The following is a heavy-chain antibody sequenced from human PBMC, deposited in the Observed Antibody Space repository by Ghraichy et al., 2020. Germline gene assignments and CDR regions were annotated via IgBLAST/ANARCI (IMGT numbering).Heavy chain of an antibody. Sequence: SLNISCAASGFTFDDYAMHWVRQAPGKGLEWVSGISWNSGSKGYAGSVKGRFTISRDNAKNSLYLQMNSLRAEDTALYYCAKSSGSSGLDIDYWGQGTLVTVSS. CDR1: GFTFDDYA. D-gene: IGHD1-26*01. J-gene: IGHJ4*02. CDR2: ISWNSGSK. CDR3: AKSSGSSGLDIDY. V-gene: IGHV3-9*01.